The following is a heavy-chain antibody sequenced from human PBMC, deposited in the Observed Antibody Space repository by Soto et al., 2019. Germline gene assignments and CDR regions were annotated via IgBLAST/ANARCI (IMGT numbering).Heavy chain of an antibody. D-gene: IGHD3-10*01. CDR3: ATMKGGSQYYYYGMDV. Sequence: QVQLVQSGAEVKKPGYSVKVSCKASGATFSSYAISWVRQAPGQGLEWMGGIIPMFGTADYAQKFQGRVTITADESTSTAYMELSSLRSDDTAVYYCATMKGGSQYYYYGMDVWGQGTTVTVCS. CDR2: IIPMFGTA. J-gene: IGHJ6*02. V-gene: IGHV1-69*12. CDR1: GATFSSYA.